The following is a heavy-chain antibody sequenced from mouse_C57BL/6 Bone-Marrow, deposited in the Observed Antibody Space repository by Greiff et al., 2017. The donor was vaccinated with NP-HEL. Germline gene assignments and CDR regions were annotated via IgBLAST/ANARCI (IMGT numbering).Heavy chain of an antibody. CDR3: ARYDYDVRFAY. J-gene: IGHJ3*01. CDR2: IYPRSGNT. CDR1: GYTFTSYG. Sequence: QVQLQQSGAELARPGASVKLSCKASGYTFTSYGISWVKQRPGQGLEWIGEIYPRSGNTYYNEKFKGKATLTADKSSSTAYMELRSLTSEDSAVYFCARYDYDVRFAYWGQGTLVTVSA. V-gene: IGHV1-81*01. D-gene: IGHD2-4*01.